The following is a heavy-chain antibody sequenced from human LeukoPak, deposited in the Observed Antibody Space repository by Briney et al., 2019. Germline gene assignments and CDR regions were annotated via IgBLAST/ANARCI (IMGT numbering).Heavy chain of an antibody. Sequence: SVKVSCKASGGTFSGYAISWVRQAPGQGLEWMGGIIPIFGTANYAQKFQGRVTITADESTSTAYMELSSLRSEDTAVYYCARSRYSGYDYRYYYYYMDVWGKGTTVTVSS. D-gene: IGHD5-12*01. CDR3: ARSRYSGYDYRYYYYYMDV. CDR2: IIPIFGTA. J-gene: IGHJ6*03. CDR1: GGTFSGYA. V-gene: IGHV1-69*13.